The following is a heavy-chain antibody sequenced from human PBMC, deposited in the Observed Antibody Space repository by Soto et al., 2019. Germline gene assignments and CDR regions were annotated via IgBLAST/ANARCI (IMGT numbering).Heavy chain of an antibody. V-gene: IGHV3-21*06. J-gene: IGHJ6*02. CDR1: GFTLSNYR. CDR3: GREKEDEGSSSLRVYYGVDV. D-gene: IGHD6-6*01. CDR2: INSRADYT. Sequence: EVQLVESGGGPVKSGQSLRLSCVASGFTLSNYRMTWVRQGPGKGLEWVSSINSRADYTHYTESDKGRFTISRDNAKNSVYLHMNSLRAEDAAVYYCGREKEDEGSSSLRVYYGVDVWGQGTTVIVSS.